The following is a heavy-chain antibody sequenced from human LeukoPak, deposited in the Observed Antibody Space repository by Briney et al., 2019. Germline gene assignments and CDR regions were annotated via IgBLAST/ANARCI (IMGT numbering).Heavy chain of an antibody. D-gene: IGHD4-17*01. CDR3: ARFYDGDYTPNDAFDI. J-gene: IGHJ3*02. CDR2: ISAYNGNT. V-gene: IGHV1-18*01. Sequence: GASVKVSCKASGYTFTSYGISWVRQAPGQGLEWMGWISAYNGNTNYAQKLQGRVTMTTDTSTSTAYMELRSLRSDDAAVYYCARFYDGDYTPNDAFDIWGQGTMVTVSS. CDR1: GYTFTSYG.